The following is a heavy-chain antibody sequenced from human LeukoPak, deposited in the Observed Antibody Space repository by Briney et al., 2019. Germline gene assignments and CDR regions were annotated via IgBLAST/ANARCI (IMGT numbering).Heavy chain of an antibody. CDR1: GFTFSSYG. Sequence: GGSLRLSCAASGFTFSSYGMHWVRQAPGKGLEWVAFIRYDGSNKYYADSVKGRFTISRDNSKNTLYLQMNSLRAEDTAVYYCAKGITIFGVVPPFDYWGQRTLVTVSS. CDR3: AKGITIFGVVPPFDY. CDR2: IRYDGSNK. D-gene: IGHD3-3*01. V-gene: IGHV3-30*02. J-gene: IGHJ4*02.